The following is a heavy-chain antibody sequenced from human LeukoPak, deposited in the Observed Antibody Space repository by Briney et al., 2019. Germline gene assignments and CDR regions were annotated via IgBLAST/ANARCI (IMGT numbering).Heavy chain of an antibody. Sequence: SETLSLTCTVSAVSISSGNFYWSWIRQSAGKGLEWIGHVYSTGNTKYNPSLKSRVTISADTSKNQISLRLRSVTAADTAVYYCARHKGGGYSSSWPPHHFDYWGQGTLVTVSS. CDR1: AVSISSGNFY. CDR2: VYSTGNT. CDR3: ARHKGGGYSSSWPPHHFDY. V-gene: IGHV4-61*09. J-gene: IGHJ4*02. D-gene: IGHD6-13*01.